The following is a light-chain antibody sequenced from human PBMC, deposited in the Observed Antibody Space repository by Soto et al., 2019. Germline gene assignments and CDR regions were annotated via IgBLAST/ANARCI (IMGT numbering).Light chain of an antibody. CDR2: DAS. V-gene: IGKV1-5*01. Sequence: DIQMTQSPPTLSASVGDRVTITCRASQSISRGLAWHQQKAGEAPKLLIYDASTLVSGVPSRFSGSGSGTEFTLTISRLQPDDFATYYCQQYNPGTFGQGTKVEIK. J-gene: IGKJ1*01. CDR1: QSISRG. CDR3: QQYNPGT.